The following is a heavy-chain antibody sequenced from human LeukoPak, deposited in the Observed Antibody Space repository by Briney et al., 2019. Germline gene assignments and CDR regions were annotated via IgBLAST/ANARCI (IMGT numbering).Heavy chain of an antibody. CDR1: GFTFSSYS. V-gene: IGHV3-21*01. J-gene: IGHJ4*02. Sequence: GGSLRLSCAASGFTFSSYSMTWVRQAPGKGLEWVSSISSSSSYIYYADSVKGRFTISRDNAKNSLYLQMNSLRAEDTAVYYCASSTMVRGVTLYFDYWGQGTLVTVSS. D-gene: IGHD3-10*01. CDR2: ISSSSSYI. CDR3: ASSTMVRGVTLYFDY.